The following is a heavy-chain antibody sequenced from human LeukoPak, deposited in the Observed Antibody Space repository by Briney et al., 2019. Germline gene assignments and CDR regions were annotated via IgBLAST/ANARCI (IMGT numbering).Heavy chain of an antibody. CDR2: IRSKANSYAT. V-gene: IGHV3-73*01. J-gene: IGHJ4*02. Sequence: PGGSLRLSCAASGFTFSGSAMHWVRQASGKGLEWVGRIRSKANSYATAYAASVKGRFTISRDDSKNTLYLQMNSLKTEDTAVYYCTTGGYRRTYYFDYWGQGTLVTVSS. D-gene: IGHD5-24*01. CDR3: TTGGYRRTYYFDY. CDR1: GFTFSGSA.